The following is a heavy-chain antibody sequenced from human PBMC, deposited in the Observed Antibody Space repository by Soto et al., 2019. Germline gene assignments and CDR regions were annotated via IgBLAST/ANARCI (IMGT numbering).Heavy chain of an antibody. CDR2: IIPIFGTA. D-gene: IGHD2-15*01. V-gene: IGHV1-69*12. CDR3: ARSFGGGSCLLCSWSAP. Sequence: QVQLVQSGAEVKKPGSSVKVSCKASGGTFSSYAISWVRQAPGQGLEWMGGIIPIFGTANYAQKFQGRVTITADESTSTAYREVGSLRFEDTAVFYCARSFGGGSCLLCSWSAPWGQGPLVPVSS. J-gene: IGHJ5*02. CDR1: GGTFSSYA.